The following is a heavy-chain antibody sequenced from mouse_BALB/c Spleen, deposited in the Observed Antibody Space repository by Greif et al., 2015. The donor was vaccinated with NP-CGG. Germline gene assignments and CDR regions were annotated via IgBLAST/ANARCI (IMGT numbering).Heavy chain of an antibody. J-gene: IGHJ4*01. D-gene: IGHD1-2*01. CDR2: INPSNGRT. Sequence: QVQLQQSGAELVKPGASVKLSCKASGYTFTSYWMHWVKQRPGQGLEWIGEINPSNGRTNYNEKFKSKATLTVDKSSSTAYMQLSSLTSEDSAVYYCARTKAILRLQGELYAMDYWGQGTSVTVSS. V-gene: IGHV1S81*02. CDR1: GYTFTSYW. CDR3: ARTKAILRLQGELYAMDY.